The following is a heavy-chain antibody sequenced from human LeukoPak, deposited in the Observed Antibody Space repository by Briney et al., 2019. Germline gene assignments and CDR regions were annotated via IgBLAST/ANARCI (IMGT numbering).Heavy chain of an antibody. CDR2: IYYSGST. J-gene: IGHJ4*02. CDR3: ARHAPARYGDYPPFDY. V-gene: IGHV4-59*08. Sequence: PSETLSLTCTVSGGSISSYYWSWIRQPPGKGLEWIGYIYYSGSTNYNPSLKSRVTISVDTSKNQFSLKLSSVTAADTAVYYCARHAPARYGDYPPFDYWGQGTLVTVSS. CDR1: GGSISSYY. D-gene: IGHD4-17*01.